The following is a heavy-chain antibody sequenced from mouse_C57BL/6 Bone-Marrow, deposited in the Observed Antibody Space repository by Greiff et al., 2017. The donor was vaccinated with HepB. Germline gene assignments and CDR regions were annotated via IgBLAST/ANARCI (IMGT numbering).Heavy chain of an antibody. J-gene: IGHJ3*01. CDR3: ARPKPWFAY. CDR2: ISDGGSYT. V-gene: IGHV5-4*01. Sequence: DVHLVESGGGLVKPGGSLKLSCAASGFTFSSYAMSWVRQTPEKRLEWVATISDGGSYTYYPDNVKGRFTISRDNAKNNLYLQMSHLKSEDTAMYYCARPKPWFAYWGQGTLVTVSA. CDR1: GFTFSSYA. D-gene: IGHD1-3*01.